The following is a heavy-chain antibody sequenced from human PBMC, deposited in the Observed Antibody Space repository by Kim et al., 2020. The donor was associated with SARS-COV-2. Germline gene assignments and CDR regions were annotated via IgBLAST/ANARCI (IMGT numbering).Heavy chain of an antibody. CDR3: ARHSFPDQTSGYNWFDP. D-gene: IGHD5-12*01. J-gene: IGHJ5*02. CDR2: IYYSGST. CDR1: GGSISSSSYY. Sequence: SETLSLTCTVSGGSISSSSYYWGWIRQPPGKGLEWIGSIYYSGSTYYNPSLKSRVTISVDTSKNQFSLKLSSVTAADTAVYYCARHSFPDQTSGYNWFDPWGQGTLVTVSS. V-gene: IGHV4-39*01.